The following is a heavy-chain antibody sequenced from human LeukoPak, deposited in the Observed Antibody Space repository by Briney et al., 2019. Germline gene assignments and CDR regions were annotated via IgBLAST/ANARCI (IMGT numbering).Heavy chain of an antibody. J-gene: IGHJ3*02. Sequence: PGGSLRLSCAASGFTFSSYGIHWVRQAPGKGLEWVSVIWYDGRRKYYADSVKGRFTISRDNSKTTLYLQMNSLRTEDTAVYYCAKSRVVVDSFDIWGQGTMVTVSS. D-gene: IGHD2-2*01. CDR3: AKSRVVVDSFDI. CDR2: IWYDGRRK. V-gene: IGHV3-30*02. CDR1: GFTFSSYG.